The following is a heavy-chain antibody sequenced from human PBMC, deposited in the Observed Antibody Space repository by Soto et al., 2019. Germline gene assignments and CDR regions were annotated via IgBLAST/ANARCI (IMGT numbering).Heavy chain of an antibody. CDR1: GYTLTELS. D-gene: IGHD2-2*01. Sequence: ASVKVSCKVSGYTLTELSMHWVRQAPGKGLEWMGSFDSEDGETSYAQKFQGRVTMTRDTSTGTVYMELSSLRSEDTAVYYCARDREYQLPNRSYYYYGMDVWGQGTTVTVSS. V-gene: IGHV1-24*01. J-gene: IGHJ6*02. CDR2: FDSEDGET. CDR3: ARDREYQLPNRSYYYYGMDV.